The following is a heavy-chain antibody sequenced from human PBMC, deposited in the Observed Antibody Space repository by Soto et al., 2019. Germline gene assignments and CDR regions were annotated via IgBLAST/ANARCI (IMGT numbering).Heavy chain of an antibody. D-gene: IGHD6-19*01. CDR3: ARGGGGIAVSV. CDR2: MHYSGST. V-gene: IGHV4-59*01. Sequence: QVQLQESGPGLVKPSETLSLTCTVSGGSISNYYWSWIRQPPGRELEYIGYMHYSGSTKYNPSLKSRVTISVDTSKNQFSLKLSSVTTADTAVYYCARGGGGIAVSVWGQGTLVTVSS. J-gene: IGHJ4*02. CDR1: GGSISNYY.